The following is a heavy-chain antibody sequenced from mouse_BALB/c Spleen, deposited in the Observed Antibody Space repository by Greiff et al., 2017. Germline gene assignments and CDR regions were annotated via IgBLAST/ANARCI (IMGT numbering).Heavy chain of an antibody. CDR2: IRLKSNNYAT. CDR3: TRTYDYDDGYFDY. J-gene: IGHJ2*01. CDR1: GFTFSNYW. D-gene: IGHD2-4*01. Sequence: EVQGVESGGGLVQPGGSMKLSCVASGFTFSNYWMNWVRQSPEKGLEWVAEIRLKSNNYATHYAESVKGRFTISRDDSKSSVYLQMNNLRAEDTGIYYCTRTYDYDDGYFDYWGQGTTLTVSS. V-gene: IGHV6-6*02.